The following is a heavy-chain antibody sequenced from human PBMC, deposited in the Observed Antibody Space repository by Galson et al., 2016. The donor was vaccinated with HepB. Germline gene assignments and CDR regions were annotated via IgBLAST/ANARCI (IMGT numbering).Heavy chain of an antibody. CDR1: GCTFSSHA. V-gene: IGHV1-69*13. Sequence: SVKVSCKASGCTFSSHAISWVRQAPGQGLEWVGGIIPIIGAAHYAQTVQGRVTITADESTNTAYMELTSLRSDDTAVYYCARGRPLPLGELLKSYYFDYWGQGTLVTVSS. CDR3: ARGRPLPLGELLKSYYFDY. D-gene: IGHD3-16*01. J-gene: IGHJ4*01. CDR2: IIPIIGAA.